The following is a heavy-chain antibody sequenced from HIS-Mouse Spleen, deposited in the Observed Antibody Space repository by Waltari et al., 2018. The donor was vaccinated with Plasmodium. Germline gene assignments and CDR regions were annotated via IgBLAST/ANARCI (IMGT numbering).Heavy chain of an antibody. J-gene: IGHJ4*02. V-gene: IGHV4-59*08. D-gene: IGHD5-18*01. Sequence: QVQLQESGPGLVKPSETLSLTCTVSGGSISSYYWSWIRQPPGKGLEWIGYIYYSGSTNYNPSLKSRVTLSVDTSKNQFSLKLSSVTAADTAVYYCARLRYSYGYFDYWGQGTLVTVSS. CDR3: ARLRYSYGYFDY. CDR1: GGSISSYY. CDR2: IYYSGST.